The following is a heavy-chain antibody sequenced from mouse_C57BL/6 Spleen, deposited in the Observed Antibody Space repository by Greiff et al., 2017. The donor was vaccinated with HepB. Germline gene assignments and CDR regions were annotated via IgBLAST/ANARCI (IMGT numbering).Heavy chain of an antibody. CDR2: INPSSGYP. J-gene: IGHJ3*01. V-gene: IGHV1-7*01. CDR1: GYTFPSYW. CDR3: ASYDGPWFAY. D-gene: IGHD2-12*01. Sequence: QVQLQQSGAELSKPGASVKLSCTASGYTFPSYWMPWVKQRPGQGLEWIGYINPSSGYPKYNQKFKDKATLTADKSSSTAYMQLSSLTYEDSAVYYCASYDGPWFAYWGQGTLVTVSA.